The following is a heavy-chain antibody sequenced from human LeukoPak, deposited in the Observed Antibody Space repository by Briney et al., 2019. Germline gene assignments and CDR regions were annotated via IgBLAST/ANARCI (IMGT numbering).Heavy chain of an antibody. V-gene: IGHV3-30-3*01. CDR1: GFTFCSYA. CDR3: ASDGFGFRRIVVVPAAIDS. CDR2: ISYDGSNK. J-gene: IGHJ4*02. D-gene: IGHD2-2*01. Sequence: GGSLRLSCAASGFTFCSYAMHWVRQAPGKGLEWVAVISYDGSNKYYADSVKGRFTMSRDNSKNTLYLQMNSLRAVDTAVYHCASDGFGFRRIVVVPAAIDSWGQGTLVTVSS.